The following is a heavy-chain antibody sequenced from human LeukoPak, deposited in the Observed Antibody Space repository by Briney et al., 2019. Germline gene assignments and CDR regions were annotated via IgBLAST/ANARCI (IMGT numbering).Heavy chain of an antibody. CDR1: GFSFNSYS. J-gene: IGHJ4*02. D-gene: IGHD6-6*01. CDR3: ARSIAAPGEEY. V-gene: IGHV3-21*01. Sequence: TGGSLRLSRAASGFSFNSYSMNWVRQAPGKGLEWVSSISSSSSYIYYADSVKGRFTISRDNAKNSLYLQMNSLRAEDTAVYYCARSIAAPGEEYWGQGTLVTVSS. CDR2: ISSSSSYI.